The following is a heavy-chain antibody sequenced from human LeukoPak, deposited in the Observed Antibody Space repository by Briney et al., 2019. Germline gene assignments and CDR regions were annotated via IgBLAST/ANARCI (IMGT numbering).Heavy chain of an antibody. Sequence: SEALSLTCAVSGGSISHYYGSWIRQPPGKGRGWSGYFYDSGTSSAKPSLKSRLTISMDTSKKQLSLKLSSVTAADTAVYYCATGPLYYGTPFWGQGILVTVSS. J-gene: IGHJ4*02. CDR2: FYDSGTS. CDR3: ATGPLYYGTPF. CDR1: GGSISHYY. D-gene: IGHD2/OR15-2a*01. V-gene: IGHV4-59*08.